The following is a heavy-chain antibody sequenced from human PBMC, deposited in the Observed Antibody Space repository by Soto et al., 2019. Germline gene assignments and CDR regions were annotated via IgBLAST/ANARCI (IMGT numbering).Heavy chain of an antibody. V-gene: IGHV3-30-3*01. CDR3: ARGGIEVAGSTPRHY. CDR2: ISYDGSNK. J-gene: IGHJ4*02. Sequence: QVQLVESGGGVVQPGRSLRLSCAASGFTFSSYAMHWVRQAPGKGLEWVAVISYDGSNKYYADSVKGRFTISRDNSKNTLYLQMTSLRAEDTAVYYCARGGIEVAGSTPRHYWGQGTLVTVSS. CDR1: GFTFSSYA. D-gene: IGHD6-19*01.